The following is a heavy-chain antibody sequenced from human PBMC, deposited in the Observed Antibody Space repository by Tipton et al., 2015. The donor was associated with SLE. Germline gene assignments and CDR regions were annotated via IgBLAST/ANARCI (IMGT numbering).Heavy chain of an antibody. CDR1: GFTFSSYW. J-gene: IGHJ6*03. CDR3: ARDSPYYDSSGAYMDV. D-gene: IGHD3-22*01. CDR2: IKQDGSEK. Sequence: GSLRLSCAASGFTFSSYWMSWVRQAPGKGLEWVANIKQDGSEKYYVDSVKGRFTISRDNAKNSLYLQMNSLRAEDTAVYYCARDSPYYDSSGAYMDVWGKGTTVTVSS. V-gene: IGHV3-7*01.